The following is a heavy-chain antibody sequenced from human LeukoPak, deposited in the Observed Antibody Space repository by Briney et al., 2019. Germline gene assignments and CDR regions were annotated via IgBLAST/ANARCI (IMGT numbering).Heavy chain of an antibody. Sequence: SETLSLTCTVSGGSISSSSYYWGWIRQPPGKGLEWIGSIYYSGSTYYNPSLKSRVTISVDTSKNQFSLKLSSVTAADTAVYCCARAFGGSGGSCYSNWGQGTLVTVSS. CDR3: ARAFGGSGGSCYSN. V-gene: IGHV4-39*07. CDR1: GGSISSSSYY. D-gene: IGHD2-15*01. J-gene: IGHJ4*02. CDR2: IYYSGST.